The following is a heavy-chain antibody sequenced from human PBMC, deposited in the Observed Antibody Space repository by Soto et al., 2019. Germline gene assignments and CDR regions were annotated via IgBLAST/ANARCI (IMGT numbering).Heavy chain of an antibody. CDR1: GYTFTSYV. Sequence: ASVKVSCKASGYTFTSYVMHWVRQAPGQRLEWMGWINAGNGNTKYSQKFQGRVTITRDTSASTAYMELSSLRSEDTAVYYCARDFRFEPQDYYYYGMDVWGQGTTVTV. CDR3: ARDFRFEPQDYYYYGMDV. D-gene: IGHD3-10*01. CDR2: INAGNGNT. V-gene: IGHV1-3*01. J-gene: IGHJ6*02.